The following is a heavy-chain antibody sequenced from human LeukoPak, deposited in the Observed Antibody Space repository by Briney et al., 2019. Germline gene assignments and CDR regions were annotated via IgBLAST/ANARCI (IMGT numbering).Heavy chain of an antibody. J-gene: IGHJ4*02. CDR1: GFTFSNAW. V-gene: IGHV3-15*01. D-gene: IGHD2-8*01. CDR2: IKSKTDGGTT. Sequence: KPGGSLRLSCAASGFTFSNAWMSWVRQAPGKGLEWVGRIKSKTDGGTTDYAAPVKGRFTISRDDSKNTLYLQMNSLKTEDTAVYYCTTGFNIVLMVYAIAPFDYWGQGTLVTVSS. CDR3: TTGFNIVLMVYAIAPFDY.